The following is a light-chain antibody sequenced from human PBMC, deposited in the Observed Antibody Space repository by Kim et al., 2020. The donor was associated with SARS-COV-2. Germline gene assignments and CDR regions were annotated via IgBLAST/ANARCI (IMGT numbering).Light chain of an antibody. Sequence: DIQMTQSPSTLSASVGDRVTITCRASQSLSSWLAWYQQKPGKAPKLLIYKASSLESGVPSRFSGSGSGTEFTLTISRLQPDDFATYYCQHYNGYPLTFGQGTKLEI. J-gene: IGKJ2*01. CDR3: QHYNGYPLT. V-gene: IGKV1-5*03. CDR1: QSLSSW. CDR2: KAS.